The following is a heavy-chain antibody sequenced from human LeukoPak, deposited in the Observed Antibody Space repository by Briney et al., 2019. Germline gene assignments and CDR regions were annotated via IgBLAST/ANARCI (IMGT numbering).Heavy chain of an antibody. CDR1: GYTLTGYY. Sequence: ASVKVSCKASGYTLTGYYMHWVRQAPGQGLEWMGRINPNSGGTNYAQKFQGRVTMTRDTSISTAYMELSRLRSDDTAVYYCARELRMTTVTTNNAFDIWGQGTMVTVSS. CDR2: INPNSGGT. D-gene: IGHD4-17*01. V-gene: IGHV1-2*02. J-gene: IGHJ3*02. CDR3: ARELRMTTVTTNNAFDI.